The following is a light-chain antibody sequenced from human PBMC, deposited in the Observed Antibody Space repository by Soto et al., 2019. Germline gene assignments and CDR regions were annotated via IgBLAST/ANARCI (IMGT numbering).Light chain of an antibody. J-gene: IGKJ1*01. CDR3: QQYKTYWT. CDR1: QTISSW. CDR2: KAP. Sequence: DIQMSTSPSTLSASVGVRVTITCRASQTISSWLAWFQQKPGKAPKLLIYKAPNLQSGDSSRFSGGGSGTEFTLTISSLQPDDFATYYCQQYKTYWTFGPGTKVDNK. V-gene: IGKV1-5*03.